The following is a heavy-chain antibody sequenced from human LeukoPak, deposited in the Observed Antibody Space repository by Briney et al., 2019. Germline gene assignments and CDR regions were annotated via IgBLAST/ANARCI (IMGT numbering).Heavy chain of an antibody. V-gene: IGHV3-23*01. J-gene: IGHJ4*02. CDR1: GFTFSSYA. D-gene: IGHD2-2*01. CDR3: AREVLDVVEPATNTADY. CDR2: ISGSGGST. Sequence: GGSLRLSCAASGFTFSSYAMSWVRQAPGKGLEWVSAISGSGGSTYYADSVKGRFVVSRGNAKNLLFLQMNSLRVEDTALYFCAREVLDVVEPATNTADYWGQGTRVTVSS.